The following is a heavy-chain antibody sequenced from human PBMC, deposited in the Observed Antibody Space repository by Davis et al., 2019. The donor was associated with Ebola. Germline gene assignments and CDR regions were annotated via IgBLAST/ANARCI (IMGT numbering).Heavy chain of an antibody. Sequence: SETLSLTCAVYGGSFNDYYWSWIRQPPGKGLEWIGEINHSGSIKYNPSLKSRVTISVDTSKNQFSLKLNSVTAADTAVYYCARGHGMGWFDPWGQGTLVTVSS. D-gene: IGHD1-14*01. J-gene: IGHJ5*02. CDR3: ARGHGMGWFDP. V-gene: IGHV4-34*01. CDR1: GGSFNDYY. CDR2: INHSGSI.